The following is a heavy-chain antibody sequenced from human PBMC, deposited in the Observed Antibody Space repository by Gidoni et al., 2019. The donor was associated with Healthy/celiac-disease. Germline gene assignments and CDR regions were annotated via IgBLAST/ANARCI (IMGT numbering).Heavy chain of an antibody. CDR1: AGSISCSY. CDR3: ARGDYYDSSGDETRNYFDY. Sequence: QLQLQESGPGLVKPSATLPLTCTVSAGSISCSYWSWIRQPPGKGLEWIGYIYYSGSTNYNPSLKSRVTISVDTSKNQCSLKLSSVTAADTAVYYCARGDYYDSSGDETRNYFDYWGQGTLVTVSS. D-gene: IGHD3-22*01. CDR2: IYYSGST. J-gene: IGHJ4*02. V-gene: IGHV4-59*01.